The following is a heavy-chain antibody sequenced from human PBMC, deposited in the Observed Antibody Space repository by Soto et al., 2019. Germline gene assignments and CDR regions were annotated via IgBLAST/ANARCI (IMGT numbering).Heavy chain of an antibody. J-gene: IGHJ3*02. CDR1: GGSISSGGYY. D-gene: IGHD3-22*01. CDR2: IYYSGST. Sequence: SETLSLTCTVSGGSISSGGYYWSWIRQHPGKGLEWIGYIYYSGSTYYNPSLKSRVTISVDTSKNQFSLKLSSVTAADTAVYYCARDYLHYYDGGWEGGAIDIWGQGTMVNVSS. V-gene: IGHV4-31*03. CDR3: ARDYLHYYDGGWEGGAIDI.